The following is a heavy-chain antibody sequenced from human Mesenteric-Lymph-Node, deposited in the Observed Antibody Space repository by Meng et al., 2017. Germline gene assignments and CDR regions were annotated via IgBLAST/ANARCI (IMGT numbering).Heavy chain of an antibody. V-gene: IGHV3-23*01. CDR3: AKDYYYDSSGYYYLDY. D-gene: IGHD3-22*01. CDR1: GFTFSSYW. CDR2: ISGSGGST. J-gene: IGHJ4*02. Sequence: GGSLRLSCAASGFTFSSYWMNWVRQAPGKGLEWVSAISGSGGSTYYADSVKGRFTISRDNSKNTLYLQMNSLRAEDTAVYYCAKDYYYDSSGYYYLDYWGQGTLVTVSS.